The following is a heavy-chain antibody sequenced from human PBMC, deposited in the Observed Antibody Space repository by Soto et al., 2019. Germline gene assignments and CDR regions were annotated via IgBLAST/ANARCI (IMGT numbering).Heavy chain of an antibody. CDR1: VGSISSGDSY. CDR2: INHSGST. J-gene: IGHJ6*02. Sequence: SETLSLTCTVSVGSISSGDSYWSWIRQPPGKGLEWIGEINHSGSTNYNPSLKSRVTISVDTSKNQFSLKLSSVTAADTAVYYCARGGRIAARPGYYYYGMDVWGQGTTVTV. D-gene: IGHD6-6*01. V-gene: IGHV4-39*07. CDR3: ARGGRIAARPGYYYYGMDV.